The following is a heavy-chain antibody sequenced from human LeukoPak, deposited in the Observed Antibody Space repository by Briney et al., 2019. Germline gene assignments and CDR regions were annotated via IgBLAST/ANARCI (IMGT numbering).Heavy chain of an antibody. D-gene: IGHD3-9*01. CDR1: GYTFTGYY. J-gene: IGHJ6*02. CDR2: INPNSGGT. V-gene: IGHV1-2*02. Sequence: GASVKVSCKASGYTFTGYYMHWVRQAPGQGLEWMGWINPNSGGTNYAQKFQGRVTMTRDTSISTAYMELSRLRSDDTAVYYCARSQDGIGILTGYYIVGMAFYYYGMDVWGQGTTVTVSS. CDR3: ARSQDGIGILTGYYIVGMAFYYYGMDV.